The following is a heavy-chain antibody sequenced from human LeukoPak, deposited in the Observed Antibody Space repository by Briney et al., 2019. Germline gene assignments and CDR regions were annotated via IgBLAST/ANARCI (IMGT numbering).Heavy chain of an antibody. D-gene: IGHD7-27*01. CDR3: ARGAGAYYYYYGMDV. CDR2: INHSGST. V-gene: IGHV4-34*01. Sequence: GSLRLSCAASGFTFSSYAMSWVRQAPGKGLEWIGEINHSGSTNYNPSLKSRVTISVDTSKNQFSLKLSSVTAADTAVYYCARGAGAYYYYYGMDVWGQGTTVTVSS. CDR1: GFTFSSYA. J-gene: IGHJ6*02.